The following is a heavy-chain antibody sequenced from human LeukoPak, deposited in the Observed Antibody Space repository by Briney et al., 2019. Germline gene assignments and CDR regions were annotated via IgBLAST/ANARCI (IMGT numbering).Heavy chain of an antibody. V-gene: IGHV1-18*01. CDR2: ISAYNGNT. J-gene: IGHJ4*02. CDR1: GYTFTSYG. CDR3: ARQGYGVTSQGAADY. D-gene: IGHD4-23*01. Sequence: ASVKVPCKSSGYTFTSYGISWVRQAPGQGLEWMGWISAYNGNTNYAQNLQGRATLTTDTSTSTAYMELRSLRSDDTAVYYCARQGYGVTSQGAADYWGQGTLVTVSS.